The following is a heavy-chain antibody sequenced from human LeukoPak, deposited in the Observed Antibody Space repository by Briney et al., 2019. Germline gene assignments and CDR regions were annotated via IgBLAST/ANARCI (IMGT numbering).Heavy chain of an antibody. D-gene: IGHD1-26*01. CDR1: GFTFSSYS. CDR3: ARGGGSYQNFDY. Sequence: QAGGSLRLSCAASGFTFSSYSMNWVRQAPGKGLEWVSYITSSSGTIYCADSVKGRFTISRDNAKNSLYLQMSDLIADDTAFYYCARGGGSYQNFDYWGQGILVTVSS. V-gene: IGHV3-48*01. CDR2: ITSSSGTI. J-gene: IGHJ4*02.